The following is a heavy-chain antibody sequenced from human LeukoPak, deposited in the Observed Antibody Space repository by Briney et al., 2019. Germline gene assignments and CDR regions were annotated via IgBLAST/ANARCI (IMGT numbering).Heavy chain of an antibody. J-gene: IGHJ4*02. Sequence: PGGSLRLSCAASGFTVSSNYMSWVRQAPGKGLEWVSSISSSSSYIYYADSVKGRFTISRDNAKNSLYLQMNSLRAEDTAVYYCARGKVACFDYWGQGTLVTVSS. CDR1: GFTVSSNY. D-gene: IGHD2-15*01. V-gene: IGHV3-21*01. CDR2: ISSSSSYI. CDR3: ARGKVACFDY.